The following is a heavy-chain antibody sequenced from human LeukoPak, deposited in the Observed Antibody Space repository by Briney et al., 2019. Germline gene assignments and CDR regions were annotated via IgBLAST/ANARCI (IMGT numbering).Heavy chain of an antibody. V-gene: IGHV4-34*01. Sequence: SETLSLTCAVYGGSFSGYYWSWIRQPPGKGLEWIGEINHSGSTNYNPSLRSRVTISVDTSKNQFSLKLSSVTAADTAVYYCARGPRGYSYGMGYWGQGTLVTVSS. J-gene: IGHJ4*02. CDR1: GGSFSGYY. CDR3: ARGPRGYSYGMGY. CDR2: INHSGST. D-gene: IGHD5-18*01.